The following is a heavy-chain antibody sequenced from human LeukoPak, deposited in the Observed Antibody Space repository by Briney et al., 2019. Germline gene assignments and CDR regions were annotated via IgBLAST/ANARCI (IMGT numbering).Heavy chain of an antibody. Sequence: GGSLRLSCAASGFTFSSYAMNWVRQARGKGLEWVSSISGSSSDIYYADSVKGRFTISRDNARNSLYLQMNSLRAEDTAVYYCARDPYSGTYGDTYYYYMDVWGKGTTVTISS. J-gene: IGHJ6*03. D-gene: IGHD1-26*01. V-gene: IGHV3-21*01. CDR3: ARDPYSGTYGDTYYYYMDV. CDR2: ISGSSSDI. CDR1: GFTFSSYA.